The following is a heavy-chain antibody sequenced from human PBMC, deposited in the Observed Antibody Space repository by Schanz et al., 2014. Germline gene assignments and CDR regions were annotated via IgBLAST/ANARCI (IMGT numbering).Heavy chain of an antibody. CDR3: AKDLAAVGVFDY. D-gene: IGHD6-13*01. J-gene: IGHJ4*02. CDR1: RIIFGTYS. Sequence: EVQLVESGGGLVKPGGSLRLSCTASRIIFGTYSMNWIRQTPKGLEWVSALTGSGTTTYYADSVKGRFTISRDNSKNTLDRQMNSLRAEDTAIYYCAKDLAAVGVFDYWGQGSLVTVSP. CDR2: LTGSGTTT. V-gene: IGHV3-23*04.